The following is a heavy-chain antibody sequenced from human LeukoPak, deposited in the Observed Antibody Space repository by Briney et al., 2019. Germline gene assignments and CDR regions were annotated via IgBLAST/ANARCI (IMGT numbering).Heavy chain of an antibody. CDR3: TRVSYYGTQPPD. J-gene: IGHJ4*02. CDR1: GASISSQY. CDR2: FYYSGT. D-gene: IGHD3-10*01. Sequence: PSETLSLTCTVSGASISSQYWGWIRQPPGKGLEWIGNFYYSGTNYNPSLESRVTISVDTSNNQFSLSVSSETAADTAVYYCTRVSYYGTQPPDWGQGTLVTVSS. V-gene: IGHV4-59*11.